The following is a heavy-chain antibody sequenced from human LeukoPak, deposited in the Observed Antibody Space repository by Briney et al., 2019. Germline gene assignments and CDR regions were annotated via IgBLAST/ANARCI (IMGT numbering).Heavy chain of an antibody. CDR2: INPSGGST. V-gene: IGHV1-46*01. Sequence: ASVKVSCKASGYTFTSYYMHWVRQAPGQGLEWMGIINPSGGSTSYAQKFQGRVTMTRDMSTSTVYMELSSLRSEDTAVYYCARAVGYYYGSGSLEGIDYWGRGTLVTVSS. CDR1: GYTFTSYY. CDR3: ARAVGYYYGSGSLEGIDY. J-gene: IGHJ4*02. D-gene: IGHD3-10*01.